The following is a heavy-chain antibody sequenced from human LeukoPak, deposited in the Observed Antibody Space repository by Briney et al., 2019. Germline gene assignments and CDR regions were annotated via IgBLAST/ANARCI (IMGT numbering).Heavy chain of an antibody. V-gene: IGHV3-33*08. Sequence: GGSLRLSCAASGFTFSSHGMNWVRQAPGKGLEWVAVIWYDGTNIYYADSVKGRFTVSRDNSKNTLYLQMNSLRAEDTAVYYCARDAGGTDQLSNWFDPWGQGTLVTVSS. CDR2: IWYDGTNI. CDR1: GFTFSSHG. J-gene: IGHJ5*02. D-gene: IGHD2-2*01. CDR3: ARDAGGTDQLSNWFDP.